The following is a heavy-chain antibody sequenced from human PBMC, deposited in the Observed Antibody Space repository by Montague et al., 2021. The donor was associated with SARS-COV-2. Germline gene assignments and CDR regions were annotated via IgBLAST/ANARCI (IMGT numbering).Heavy chain of an antibody. CDR1: GDSFNTYY. CDR3: ARGSGSSDVDLAY. J-gene: IGHJ4*02. Sequence: SETLSLTCTVSGDSFNTYYWSWVRQPPGKGLEWIGYISYSGSTNYNPSLKSRVTISLDTSNNQFSLTLTSMTAADTAAYYCARGSGSSDVDLAYWGQGALVAVSP. V-gene: IGHV4-59*13. CDR2: ISYSGST. D-gene: IGHD1-26*01.